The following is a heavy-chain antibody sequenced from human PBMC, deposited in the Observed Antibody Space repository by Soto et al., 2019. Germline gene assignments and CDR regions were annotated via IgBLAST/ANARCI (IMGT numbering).Heavy chain of an antibody. D-gene: IGHD2-8*02. CDR2: ISGNGNSP. Sequence: EVQLLESGGGLVQPGGSLRLSCAASGFTFAGYAMNWVRQAPGKGLEWVSTISGNGNSPYYADSVKGRFTISRDNSKNTLYLQMISLRAEDMFVFYCVKGRTWSLTQAFYIWGEGTMVTGCS. J-gene: IGHJ3*02. CDR3: VKGRTWSLTQAFYI. CDR1: GFTFAGYA. V-gene: IGHV3-23*01.